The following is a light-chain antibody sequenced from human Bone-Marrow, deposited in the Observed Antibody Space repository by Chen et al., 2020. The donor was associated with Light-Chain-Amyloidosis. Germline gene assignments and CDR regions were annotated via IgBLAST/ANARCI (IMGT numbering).Light chain of an antibody. CDR1: QSVSSSY. CDR3: QQYGSSPLT. CDR2: GAS. V-gene: IGKV3-20*01. Sequence: EIVLTPPSGTLSLSPGERATLSCRASQSVSSSYLAWYQQKPGQAPRLLLYGASSRATGIPDRFSGIGSGTDFTLTISRLEPEDFAVYYCQQYGSSPLTFGGGTKVEIK. J-gene: IGKJ4*01.